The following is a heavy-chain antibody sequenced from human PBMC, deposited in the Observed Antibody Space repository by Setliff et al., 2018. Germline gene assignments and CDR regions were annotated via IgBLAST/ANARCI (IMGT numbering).Heavy chain of an antibody. Sequence: SETLSLTCTVSGGSISSYYWSWIRQPAGKGLEWIGHIYIGGSANYNPSLKSRVTTSIDTSKNQFSLRLNSVTAADMAVYYCAREQWLDPPGYYYMDVWAKGTTVTVSS. CDR1: GGSISSYY. CDR2: IYIGGSA. J-gene: IGHJ6*03. D-gene: IGHD6-19*01. CDR3: AREQWLDPPGYYYMDV. V-gene: IGHV4-4*07.